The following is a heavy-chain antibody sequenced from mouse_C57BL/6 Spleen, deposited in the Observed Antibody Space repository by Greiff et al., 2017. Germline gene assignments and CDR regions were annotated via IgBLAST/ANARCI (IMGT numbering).Heavy chain of an antibody. CDR3: AISPHSYYDAMDY. J-gene: IGHJ4*01. V-gene: IGHV1-52*01. Sequence: QVQLQQPGAELVRPGSSVKLSCKASGYTFTSYWMHWVKQRPIQGLEWIGNIDPSDSETHYNQKFKDKATLTADKSSSTAYMQLSSLTSEDSAVYYCAISPHSYYDAMDYWGQGTSVTVSS. CDR1: GYTFTSYW. CDR2: IDPSDSET.